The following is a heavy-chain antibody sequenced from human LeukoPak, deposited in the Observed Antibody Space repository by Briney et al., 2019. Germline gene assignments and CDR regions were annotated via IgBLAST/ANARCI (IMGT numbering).Heavy chain of an antibody. Sequence: GRSLRLSCAASGFTFSSYAMHWVRQAPGKGLAWVAVISYDGSNKYYADSVKGRFTISRDNSKNTLYLQMNSLRAEDTAVYYCASEKTNIRPGPYSGTNYWGQGTLVTVSS. D-gene: IGHD5-12*01. CDR1: GFTFSSYA. CDR2: ISYDGSNK. J-gene: IGHJ4*02. CDR3: ASEKTNIRPGPYSGTNY. V-gene: IGHV3-30*04.